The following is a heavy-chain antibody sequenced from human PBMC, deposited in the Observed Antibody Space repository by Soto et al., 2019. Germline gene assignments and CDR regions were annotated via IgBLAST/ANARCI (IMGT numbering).Heavy chain of an antibody. D-gene: IGHD1-7*01. Sequence: GGSLRLSCATSGFTFSNYAVSWVRQAPGKGLEWVSVISGSGRYTWNADSVKGRFTISRDNSKSTVYLQMNSLRAEDTAIYYCAQQYCNDDKCCPGTWGKGVLVTVSS. V-gene: IGHV3-23*01. CDR3: AQQYCNDDKCCPGT. J-gene: IGHJ4*02. CDR2: ISGSGRYT. CDR1: GFTFSNYA.